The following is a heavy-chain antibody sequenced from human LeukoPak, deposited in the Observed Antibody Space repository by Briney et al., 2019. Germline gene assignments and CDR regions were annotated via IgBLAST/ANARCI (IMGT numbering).Heavy chain of an antibody. Sequence: SEPLSLTCTVSGGSLSPYYWRWFRQPPGKGLVWIGYTFHCGGPNYAPSLNRRVTISVDTSKNQFSLRLSSLTAAATAVQYCARGRNTVVTPKASEPTGGSPDYWGQGTPVTVSS. CDR1: GGSLSPYY. V-gene: IGHV4-59*12. D-gene: IGHD4-23*01. J-gene: IGHJ4*02. CDR2: TFHCGGP. CDR3: ARGRNTVVTPKASEPTGGSPDY.